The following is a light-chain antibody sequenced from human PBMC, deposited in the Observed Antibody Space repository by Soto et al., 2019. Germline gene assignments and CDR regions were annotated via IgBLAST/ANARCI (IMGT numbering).Light chain of an antibody. CDR3: QKYNSAPQT. V-gene: IGKV1-5*03. CDR2: KAS. J-gene: IGKJ3*01. CDR1: QTISSW. Sequence: DIQMTQSPSTLSGSVGDRVTITCRASQTISSWLAWYQQKPGKAPKLLIYKASTLESGVPSRFSGSGSGTEFTLTISRLQPDDFATYYCQKYNSAPQTFGPGTKVDI.